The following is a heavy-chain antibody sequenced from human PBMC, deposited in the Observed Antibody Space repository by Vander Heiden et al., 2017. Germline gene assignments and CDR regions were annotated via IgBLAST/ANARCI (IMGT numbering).Heavy chain of an antibody. D-gene: IGHD1-7*01. V-gene: IGHV4-34*01. CDR2: INHSGST. J-gene: IGHJ4*02. CDR1: VGSFSGYY. Sequence: QVQLQQWGAGLLKPSETLSLTCPFNVGSFSGYYWSWIRQPPGKGLEWIGEINHSGSTNYNPSLKSRVTISVDTSKNQFSLKLSSVTAADTAVYYCARTITGTTIPFDYWGQGTLVTVSS. CDR3: ARTITGTTIPFDY.